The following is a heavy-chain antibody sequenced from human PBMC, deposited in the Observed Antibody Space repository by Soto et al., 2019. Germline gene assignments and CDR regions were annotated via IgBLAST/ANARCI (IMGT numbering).Heavy chain of an antibody. CDR3: ARYSGSYWHYLDF. V-gene: IGHV5-51*01. D-gene: IGHD1-26*01. CDR2: IYPGDSDT. J-gene: IGHJ4*02. Sequence: GESLKISCKGCGYSFASHWVAWVRQMPEKGLEWIGTIYPGDSDTKYSSAFRGHVTISADTSVSTAYLQWRSLEATDSAIYYCARYSGSYWHYLDFWGQGTLVTVSS. CDR1: GYSFASHW.